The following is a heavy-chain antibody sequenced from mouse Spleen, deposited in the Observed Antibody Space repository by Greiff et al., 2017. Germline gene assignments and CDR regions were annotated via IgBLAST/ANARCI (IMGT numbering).Heavy chain of an antibody. CDR3: ARRPNWDDAMDY. CDR2: INPNYGTT. J-gene: IGHJ4*01. Sequence: DYNMNWVKQSNGKSLEWIGVINPNYGTTSYNQKFKGKATLTVDQSSSTAYMQLNSLTSEDSAVYYCARRPNWDDAMDYWGQGTSVTVSS. D-gene: IGHD4-1*01. V-gene: IGHV1-39*01. CDR1: DYN.